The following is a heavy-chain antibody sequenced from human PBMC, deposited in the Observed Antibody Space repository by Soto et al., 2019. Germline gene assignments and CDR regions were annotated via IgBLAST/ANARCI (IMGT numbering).Heavy chain of an antibody. Sequence: PGESLKISCKGSGYSFATSWISWVRQMPGKGLEWMGKIDPSDSYTNYSPSFQGHVTISADKSISTAYLQWSSLKASDTAMYYCVRHMSHSAAILDYWGQGTQVTVSS. CDR1: GYSFATSW. V-gene: IGHV5-10-1*01. J-gene: IGHJ4*02. D-gene: IGHD2-2*02. CDR2: IDPSDSYT. CDR3: VRHMSHSAAILDY.